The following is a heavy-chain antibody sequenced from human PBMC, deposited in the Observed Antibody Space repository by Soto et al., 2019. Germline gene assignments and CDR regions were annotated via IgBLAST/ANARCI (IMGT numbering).Heavy chain of an antibody. D-gene: IGHD3-3*01. CDR3: ARERRITIFGVASGYYYGMDV. V-gene: IGHV5-51*04. J-gene: IGHJ6*02. CDR2: IYPGDSDT. CDR1: GYSFTSYW. Sequence: GESLKISCKGSGYSFTSYWIGWVRQMPGKGLEWMGIIYPGDSDTRYSPSFQGQVTISADKPISTAYLQWSSLKASDTAMYYCARERRITIFGVASGYYYGMDVWGQGTTVTVSS.